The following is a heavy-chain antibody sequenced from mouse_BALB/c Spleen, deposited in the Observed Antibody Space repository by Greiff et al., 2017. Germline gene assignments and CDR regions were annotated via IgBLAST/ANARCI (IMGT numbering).Heavy chain of an antibody. CDR3: ARYSTTVVSYYYAMDY. CDR2: IYPGGGYT. D-gene: IGHD1-1*01. CDR1: GYTFTNYW. J-gene: IGHJ4*01. Sequence: QVQLKQSGAELVRPGTSVKISCKASGYTFTNYWLGWVKQRPGHGLEWIGDIYPGGGYTNYNEKFKGKATLTADTSSSTAYMQLSSLTSEDSAVYFCARYSTTVVSYYYAMDYWGQGTSVTVSS. V-gene: IGHV1-63*02.